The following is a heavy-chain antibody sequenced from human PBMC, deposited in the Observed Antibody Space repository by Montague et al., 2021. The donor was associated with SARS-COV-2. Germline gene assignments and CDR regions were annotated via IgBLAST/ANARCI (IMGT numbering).Heavy chain of an antibody. Sequence: SLRLSCAASTFTVSSNYMSWVRQAPGKGLEWVSVIYKDGTTYYADSVKGRFTIPRHNSKNTLFLQMNSLTAEDTAMYYCARTEDDYYDSSGPLDYWGQGTLVTVSS. CDR2: IYKDGTT. V-gene: IGHV3-53*04. CDR1: TFTVSSNY. CDR3: ARTEDDYYDSSGPLDY. D-gene: IGHD3-22*01. J-gene: IGHJ4*02.